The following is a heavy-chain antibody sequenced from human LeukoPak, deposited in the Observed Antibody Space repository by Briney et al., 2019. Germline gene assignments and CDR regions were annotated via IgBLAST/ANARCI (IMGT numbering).Heavy chain of an antibody. CDR2: IYHSGST. CDR1: GGSISSSNW. Sequence: KASETLSLTCAVSGGSISSSNWWSWVRQPPGKGLEWIGEIYHSGSTNYNPSLKSRVTISVDKSKNPFSLKLSSVTAADTAVYYCAVGGVYLRGGAEAFDIWGQGTMVTVSS. J-gene: IGHJ3*02. D-gene: IGHD3-10*01. CDR3: AVGGVYLRGGAEAFDI. V-gene: IGHV4-4*02.